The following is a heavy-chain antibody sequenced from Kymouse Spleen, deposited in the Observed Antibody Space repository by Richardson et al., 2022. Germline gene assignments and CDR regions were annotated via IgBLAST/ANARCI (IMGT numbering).Heavy chain of an antibody. CDR2: ISWNSGSI. CDR3: AKDWYSSGWAGYYYYYGMDV. V-gene: IGHV3-9*01. CDR1: GFTFDDYA. D-gene: IGHD6-19*01. J-gene: IGHJ6*02. Sequence: EVQLVESGGGLVQPGRSLRLSCAASGFTFDDYAMHWVRQAPGKGLEWVSGISWNSGSIGYADSVKGRFTISRDNAKNSLYLQMNSLRAEDTALYYCAKDWYSSGWAGYYYYYGMDVWGQGTTVTVSS.